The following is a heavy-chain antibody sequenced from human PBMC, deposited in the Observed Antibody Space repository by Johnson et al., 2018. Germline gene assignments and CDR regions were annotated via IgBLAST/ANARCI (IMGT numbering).Heavy chain of an antibody. CDR3: ARDLDLHF. V-gene: IGHV3-48*01. CDR1: GFPFRTYS. J-gene: IGHJ3*01. CDR2: ISPSGTPV. Sequence: EVQLVESGGGLVQPGGSLRLSCAASGFPFRTYSMNWVRQAPGKGLEWVSYISPSGTPVYYADSVRGRFTISRDNAKNSLYLEMNSLRVEDTAVYYCARDLDLHFWGQGTMVTVSS.